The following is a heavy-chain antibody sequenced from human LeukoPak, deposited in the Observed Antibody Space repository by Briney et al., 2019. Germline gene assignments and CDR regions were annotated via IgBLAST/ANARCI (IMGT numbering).Heavy chain of an antibody. J-gene: IGHJ4*02. Sequence: TETLSLTCTVSGGSISSSSYYWGWIRQPPGKGLEWIGSIYYSGSTYYNPSLKSRVTISVDTSKNQFSLKLSSVTAADTAVYYCATATITMIVVLFDYWGQGILVTVSS. CDR3: ATATITMIVVLFDY. D-gene: IGHD3-22*01. CDR1: GGSISSSSYY. CDR2: IYYSGST. V-gene: IGHV4-39*07.